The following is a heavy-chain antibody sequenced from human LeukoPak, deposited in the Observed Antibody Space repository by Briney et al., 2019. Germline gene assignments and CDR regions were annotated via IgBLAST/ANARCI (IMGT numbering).Heavy chain of an antibody. CDR1: GGTFSSYA. CDR2: VSAYNGNT. J-gene: IGHJ4*02. CDR3: AREGYSGSYILLFDY. D-gene: IGHD1-26*01. V-gene: IGHV1-18*01. Sequence: ASVKVSCKASGGTFSSYAISWVRQAPGQGLEWLGWVSAYNGNTNYAQKLQGRVTLTTDTSTSTAYMELRSLRSDDTAVYYCAREGYSGSYILLFDYWGQGTLVTVSS.